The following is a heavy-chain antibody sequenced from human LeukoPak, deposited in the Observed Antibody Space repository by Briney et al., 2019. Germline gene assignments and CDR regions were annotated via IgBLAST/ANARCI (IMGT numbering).Heavy chain of an antibody. J-gene: IGHJ4*02. V-gene: IGHV4-4*07. CDR2: IYTSGNT. CDR1: GASVGDYY. Sequence: SETLSLTCTVSGASVGDYYWSWIRQAAGKGLEWLGRIYTSGNTIYNPSLQSRVTISVDVSKTQFSLRLISMTAADTGIYYCAVDNSDFWGQGTLVTVSS. D-gene: IGHD2/OR15-2a*01. CDR3: AVDNSDF.